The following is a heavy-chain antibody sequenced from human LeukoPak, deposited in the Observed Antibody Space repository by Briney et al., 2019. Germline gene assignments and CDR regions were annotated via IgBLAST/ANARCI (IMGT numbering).Heavy chain of an antibody. CDR2: IDSYGSST. CDR3: ARESYGDYSPIDY. D-gene: IGHD4-17*01. V-gene: IGHV3-74*01. Sequence: GGSLRLSCAASGFTFSSYWMHWVRQAPGKGLVWVSRIDSYGSSTSFADSVKGRFTISRDNAKNTLYLQMNSLRAEDTAVYYCARESYGDYSPIDYWGQGTLVTVSS. CDR1: GFTFSSYW. J-gene: IGHJ4*02.